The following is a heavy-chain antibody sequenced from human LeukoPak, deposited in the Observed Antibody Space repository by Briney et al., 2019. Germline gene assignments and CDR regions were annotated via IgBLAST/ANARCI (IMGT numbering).Heavy chain of an antibody. Sequence: PGRSLRLSCAASGFTFSSYGMHWVRQAPGKGLEWVAVISYDGSNKYYADSVKGRFTISRDNSKNTLYLQMSSLRAEDTAVYYCAKGPRGYSYGYMWFDPWGQGTLVTVSS. V-gene: IGHV3-30*18. CDR1: GFTFSSYG. CDR3: AKGPRGYSYGYMWFDP. D-gene: IGHD5-18*01. CDR2: ISYDGSNK. J-gene: IGHJ5*02.